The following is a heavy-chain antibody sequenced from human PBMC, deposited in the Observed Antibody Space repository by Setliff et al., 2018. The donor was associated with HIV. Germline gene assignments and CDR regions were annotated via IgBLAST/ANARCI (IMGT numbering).Heavy chain of an antibody. V-gene: IGHV4-38-2*01. CDR3: ARQIWNESPGYGFDP. D-gene: IGHD3-22*01. CDR1: GYSISIGYY. Sequence: SETLSLTCAVSGYSISIGYYWGWIRQPPGKGLEWIGSIYYSGSTHYNPSLKSRVTVSKDTTKNQLSLRLSSVTAADTAVYYCARQIWNESPGYGFDPWGQGTLVTVSS. J-gene: IGHJ5*02. CDR2: IYYSGST.